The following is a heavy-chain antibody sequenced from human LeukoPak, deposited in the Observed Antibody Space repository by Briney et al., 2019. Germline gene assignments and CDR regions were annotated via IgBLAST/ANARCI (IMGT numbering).Heavy chain of an antibody. V-gene: IGHV3-30*18. J-gene: IGHJ4*02. D-gene: IGHD3-10*01. CDR2: ISYDGSNK. CDR3: AKELRTYYYGSGSYSLGNFDY. CDR1: GFTFSSYG. Sequence: PGGSLRLSCAASGFTFSSYGMYWVRQAPGKGLEWVAVISYDGSNKYYADSVKGRFTISRDNSKNTLYLQMNSLRAEDTAVYYCAKELRTYYYGSGSYSLGNFDYWGQGTLVTVSS.